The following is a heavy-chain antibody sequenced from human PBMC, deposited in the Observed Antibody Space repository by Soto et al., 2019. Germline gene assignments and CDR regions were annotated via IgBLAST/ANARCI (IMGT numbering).Heavy chain of an antibody. CDR2: ISASSSTI. V-gene: IGHV3-11*01. CDR3: AGRGGRPPHFFFSAMAV. D-gene: IGHD1-26*01. J-gene: IGHJ6*02. Sequence: QVQLVESGGGLVKPGGSLRLSCAASGFTFSDYYLNWVRQAPGKGLEWVAYISASSSTIFYGDSVKGRFPISRDNAKNSLSQKRYGLRAEETGVYSGAGRGGRPPHFFFSAMAVGAQGPRVPVP. CDR1: GFTFSDYY.